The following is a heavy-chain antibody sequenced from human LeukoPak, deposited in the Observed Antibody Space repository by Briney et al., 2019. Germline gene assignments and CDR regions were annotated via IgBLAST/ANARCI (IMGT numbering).Heavy chain of an antibody. V-gene: IGHV4-39*07. CDR1: GGSISSSSYY. CDR2: IYYSGST. Sequence: PSETLSLTCTVSGGSISSSSYYWGWIRQPPGKGLEWIGSIYYSGSTYYNPSLKSRVTLSVDTSKNQFSLKLSSVTAADTAVYYCARVTYGYYGSGSLDYWGQGTVVTVSS. CDR3: ARVTYGYYGSGSLDY. J-gene: IGHJ4*02. D-gene: IGHD3-10*01.